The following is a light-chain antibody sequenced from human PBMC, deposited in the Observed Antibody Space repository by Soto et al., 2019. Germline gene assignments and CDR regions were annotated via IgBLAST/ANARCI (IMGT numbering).Light chain of an antibody. CDR2: AAS. Sequence: DIQMTQSPSSLSANVGDRVTITCRASQSISSYLNWYQQKPVKAPKLLIYAASSLQSGVPSRFSGSGSGTDFTLTISSLQPEDFATYYCQQSYSTPPTFGQGTKVDIK. CDR1: QSISSY. J-gene: IGKJ1*01. CDR3: QQSYSTPPT. V-gene: IGKV1-39*01.